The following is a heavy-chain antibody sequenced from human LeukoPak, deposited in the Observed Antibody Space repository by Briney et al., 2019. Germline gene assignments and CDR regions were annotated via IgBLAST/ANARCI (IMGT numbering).Heavy chain of an antibody. CDR1: GYTFTGYY. CDR2: INPNSGGT. D-gene: IGHD3-9*01. J-gene: IGHJ4*02. V-gene: IGHV1-2*02. CDR3: ARDLYEGHDIFTGRLTGDY. Sequence: AASVKVSCKASGYTFTGYYIHWVRQAPGQGLEWMGWINPNSGGTNYAQKFQGRVTMTRDTSISSAYMELSRLRSDDTAVYYCARDLYEGHDIFTGRLTGDYWDQGTLVTVSS.